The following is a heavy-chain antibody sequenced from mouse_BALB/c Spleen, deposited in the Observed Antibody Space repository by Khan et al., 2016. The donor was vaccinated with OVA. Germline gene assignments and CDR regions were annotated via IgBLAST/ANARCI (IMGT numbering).Heavy chain of an antibody. V-gene: IGHV1-7*01. J-gene: IGHJ4*01. Sequence: VQLQESGAELVKPGASVTMSCTASGYNLTNYWMHWLNQRPAQGLEWFGYINRNSGYTKYSQTLRDKATLTADTSSSTSFMQLTSLTSEDSAVYHCAKSSDSYERGDYWGQGTSVTVSS. CDR2: INRNSGYT. CDR1: GYNLTNYW. D-gene: IGHD2-12*01. CDR3: AKSSDSYERGDY.